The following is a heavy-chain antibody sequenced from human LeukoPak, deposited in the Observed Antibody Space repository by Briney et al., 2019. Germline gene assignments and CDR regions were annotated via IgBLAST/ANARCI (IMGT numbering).Heavy chain of an antibody. Sequence: SETLSLTCTVSGYSISSGYYWSWIRQPPGKGLEWIAFIYYSGTTNYNPSLKSRVTISLDTSKNQFSLKLISVTAADTAVYYCARGGWGSFDYWGQGTLVTVSS. CDR3: ARGGWGSFDY. J-gene: IGHJ4*02. V-gene: IGHV4-61*01. D-gene: IGHD1-26*01. CDR1: GYSISSGYY. CDR2: IYYSGTT.